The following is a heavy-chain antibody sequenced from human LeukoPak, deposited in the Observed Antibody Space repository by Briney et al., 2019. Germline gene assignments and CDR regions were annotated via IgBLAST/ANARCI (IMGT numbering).Heavy chain of an antibody. CDR1: GGSFSGYY. D-gene: IGHD6-6*01. CDR2: INHSGST. J-gene: IGHJ4*02. Sequence: TSETLSLTCAVYGGSFSGYYWSWIRQPPGKGLEWIGEINHSGSTNYNPSLKSRVTISVDTSKNQFSLKLSSVTAADTAVYYCARGREYSSSSPEKTFDYWGQGTLVTVSS. V-gene: IGHV4-34*01. CDR3: ARGREYSSSSPEKTFDY.